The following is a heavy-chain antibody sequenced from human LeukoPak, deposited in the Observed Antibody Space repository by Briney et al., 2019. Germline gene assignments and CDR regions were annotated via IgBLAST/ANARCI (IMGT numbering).Heavy chain of an antibody. CDR1: GFTFSTYS. CDR2: ISTTSVTI. CDR3: ARVGAAKGLGMVD. D-gene: IGHD2-15*01. V-gene: IGHV3-48*02. J-gene: IGHJ4*02. Sequence: GGSLRLSCTDSGFTFSTYSMNWVRQAPGKGLEWVSYISTTSVTIYYADSVKGRFTISRDNAKNSLYLQMNSLTDEDTAVYYCARVGAAKGLGMVDSGQGTLVTVSS.